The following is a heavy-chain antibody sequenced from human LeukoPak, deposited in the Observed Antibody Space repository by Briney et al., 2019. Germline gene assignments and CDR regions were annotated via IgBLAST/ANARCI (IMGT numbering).Heavy chain of an antibody. Sequence: ASVKVSCEASGYTFTDYYMHWVRQAPGQGLEWMGRMNPNSGGANYAQKFQDRVTMTRDTSINTAYMELSRLRSDDTAVYYCARPAVAGYYYMDVWGKGTTVTVSS. D-gene: IGHD6-19*01. CDR3: ARPAVAGYYYMDV. CDR2: MNPNSGGA. CDR1: GYTFTDYY. J-gene: IGHJ6*03. V-gene: IGHV1-2*06.